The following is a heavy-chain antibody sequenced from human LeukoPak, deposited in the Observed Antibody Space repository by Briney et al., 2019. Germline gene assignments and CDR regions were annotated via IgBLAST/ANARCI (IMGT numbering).Heavy chain of an antibody. CDR3: ARALLNYYGSGDYFDY. V-gene: IGHV4-4*07. CDR1: GGSISSYY. D-gene: IGHD3-10*01. CDR2: IYTSGST. J-gene: IGHJ4*02. Sequence: SETLSLTCTVSGGSISSYYWSWIRQPAGKGLEWIGRIYTSGSTNYNPSLKSRVTMSVDTSKNQFSLKLGSVTAADTAVYYCARALLNYYGSGDYFDYWGQGTLVTVSS.